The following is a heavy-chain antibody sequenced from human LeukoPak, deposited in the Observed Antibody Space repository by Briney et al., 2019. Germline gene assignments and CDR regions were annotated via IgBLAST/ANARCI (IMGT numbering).Heavy chain of an antibody. J-gene: IGHJ4*02. CDR1: GGSFSGYY. CDR3: ARSRYYYDRSGYSKVGKTFDY. Sequence: SETLSLTCAVYGGSFSGYYWSWIRQPPGKGLEWIGEINHSGSTNYNPSLKSRVTISVDTSKNQFSLKLSSVTAADTAVYYCARSRYYYDRSGYSKVGKTFDYWGQGTLVTVSS. V-gene: IGHV4-34*01. CDR2: INHSGST. D-gene: IGHD3-22*01.